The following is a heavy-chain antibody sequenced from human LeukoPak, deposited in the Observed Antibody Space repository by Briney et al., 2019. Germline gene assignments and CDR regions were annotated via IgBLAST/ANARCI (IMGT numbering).Heavy chain of an antibody. CDR2: IYYSGST. CDR3: ARDGILTGYYTGFDY. D-gene: IGHD3-9*01. V-gene: IGHV4-39*07. CDR1: GGSISSSSYY. J-gene: IGHJ4*02. Sequence: SETLSLTCTVSGGSISSSSYYWGWIRQPPGKGLEWIGSIYYSGSTYYNPSLKSRVTISVDTSKNQFSLKLSSVTAADTAVYYCARDGILTGYYTGFDYWGQGTLVTVSS.